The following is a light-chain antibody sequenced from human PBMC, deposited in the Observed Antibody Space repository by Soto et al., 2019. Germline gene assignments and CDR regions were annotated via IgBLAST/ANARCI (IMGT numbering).Light chain of an antibody. CDR1: QSIVSY. CDR3: QLSYSTPRT. CDR2: TAS. V-gene: IGKV1-39*01. J-gene: IGKJ2*02. Sequence: DIQMTQSPSSLSVSVGDRVTITCRASQSIVSYLNWYQQKLGKAPKLLIYTASNLQRGVPSRFSGSGSGTDFTLTISNLQPEDFATYYCQLSYSTPRTFGQGTKLEIK.